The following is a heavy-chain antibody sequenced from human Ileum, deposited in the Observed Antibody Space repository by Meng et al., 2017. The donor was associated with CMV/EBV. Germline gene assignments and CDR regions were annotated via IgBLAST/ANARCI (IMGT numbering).Heavy chain of an antibody. CDR1: GGSISSSSYY. CDR3: ARLRLAARWFDY. D-gene: IGHD6-6*01. J-gene: IGHJ4*02. Sequence: SETLSLTCTVSGGSISSSSYYWGWIRQPPGKGLEWIGSIYYSGSTYYNPSLKSRVTISVDTSKNQFSLKLNSVTAADTAVYYCARLRLAARWFDYWGQGTLVTVSS. V-gene: IGHV4-39*01. CDR2: IYYSGST.